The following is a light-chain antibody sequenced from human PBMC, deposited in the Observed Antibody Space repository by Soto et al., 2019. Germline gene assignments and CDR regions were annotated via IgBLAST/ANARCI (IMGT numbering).Light chain of an antibody. Sequence: EIVMTQSPDTLSVSPGERATLSCRASQSVNTNLAWYRQTPGQPPRLLIYGASIRATGIPARFSGSGSGTEFTLTISSLESEDFAVYYWQQYKDWPPLFTFGPGTRVDIK. V-gene: IGKV3-15*01. CDR3: QQYKDWPPLFT. CDR2: GAS. J-gene: IGKJ3*01. CDR1: QSVNTN.